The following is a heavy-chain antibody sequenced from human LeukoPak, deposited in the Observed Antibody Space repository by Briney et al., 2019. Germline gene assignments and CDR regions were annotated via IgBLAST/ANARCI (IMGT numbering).Heavy chain of an antibody. CDR2: ITASGGNT. V-gene: IGHV3-23*01. D-gene: IGHD5-18*01. CDR3: AKGNGYSYGRYYFDY. Sequence: PGGSLRLSCAASGFTFSSYAMGWGRQAPGKGLEWVSAITASGGNTYYADSVKGRFTISRDNSKNTLYLQVNSLRVEDTAVYYCAKGNGYSYGRYYFDYWGQGTLVTVSS. CDR1: GFTFSSYA. J-gene: IGHJ4*02.